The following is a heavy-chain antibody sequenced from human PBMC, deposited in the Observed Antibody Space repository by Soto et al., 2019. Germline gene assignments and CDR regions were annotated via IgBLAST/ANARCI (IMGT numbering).Heavy chain of an antibody. Sequence: LRLSCAASGFTFSSYWMSWVRQAPGKGLEWVANIKQDGSEKYYVDSVKGRFTISRDNAKNSLYLQMNSLRAEDTAVYYCARVDIVVVPAASYYYYGMDVWGQGTTVTSP. V-gene: IGHV3-7*03. CDR2: IKQDGSEK. D-gene: IGHD2-2*01. J-gene: IGHJ6*02. CDR3: ARVDIVVVPAASYYYYGMDV. CDR1: GFTFSSYW.